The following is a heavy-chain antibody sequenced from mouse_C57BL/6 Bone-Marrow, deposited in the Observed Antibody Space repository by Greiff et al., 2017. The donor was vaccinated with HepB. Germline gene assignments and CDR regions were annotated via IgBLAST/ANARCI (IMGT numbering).Heavy chain of an antibody. J-gene: IGHJ2*01. CDR3: ARGYRGYFDY. CDR2: IDPSDSYT. D-gene: IGHD2-14*01. V-gene: IGHV1-50*01. Sequence: VQLKQPGAELVKPGASVKLSCKASGYTFTSYWMQWVKQRPGQGLEWIGEIDPSDSYTNYNQKFKGKATLTVDTSSSTAYMQLSSLTSEDSAVYYCARGYRGYFDYWGQGTTLTVSS. CDR1: GYTFTSYW.